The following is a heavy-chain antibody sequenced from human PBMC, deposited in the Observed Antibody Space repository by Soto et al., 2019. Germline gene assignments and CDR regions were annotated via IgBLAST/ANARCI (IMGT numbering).Heavy chain of an antibody. V-gene: IGHV1-18*01. CDR2: ISAYNGNT. CDR1: GYTFTSYG. D-gene: IGHD6-19*01. Sequence: GASVKVSCKASGYTFTSYGISWVRQAPGQGLEWMGWISAYNGNTNYAQKLQGRVTMTTDTSTSTAYMELRSLRSDDTAVYYCARDRKQWLVLGIYYYYGMDVWGQGTTVTVSS. J-gene: IGHJ6*02. CDR3: ARDRKQWLVLGIYYYYGMDV.